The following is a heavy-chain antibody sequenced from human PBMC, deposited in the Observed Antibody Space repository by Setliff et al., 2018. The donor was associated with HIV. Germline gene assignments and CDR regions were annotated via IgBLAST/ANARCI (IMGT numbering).Heavy chain of an antibody. CDR3: ARLNWGP. D-gene: IGHD7-27*01. CDR2: IHHSGRT. Sequence: PSETLSLTCAVYGGTFSDYSWTWIRRPPGKGLEWIGEIHHSGRTEYNPSLTSRITMSVDSSKNQFSLRLTSVAAADTAVYYCARLNWGPWGPGTLVTVSS. CDR1: GGTFSDYS. V-gene: IGHV4-34*08. J-gene: IGHJ5*02.